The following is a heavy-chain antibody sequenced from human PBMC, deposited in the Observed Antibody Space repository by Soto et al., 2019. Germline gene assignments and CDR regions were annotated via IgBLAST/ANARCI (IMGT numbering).Heavy chain of an antibody. CDR1: GFTFDDYT. Sequence: CAASGFTFDDYTMHWVRQAPGKGLEWVSLISWDGGSTYYADSVKGRFTISRDNSKNSLYLQMNSLRTEDTALYYCAKETDPLPYCSGGSCPFDYWGQGTLVTVSS. CDR2: ISWDGGST. CDR3: AKETDPLPYCSGGSCPFDY. D-gene: IGHD2-15*01. J-gene: IGHJ4*02. V-gene: IGHV3-43*01.